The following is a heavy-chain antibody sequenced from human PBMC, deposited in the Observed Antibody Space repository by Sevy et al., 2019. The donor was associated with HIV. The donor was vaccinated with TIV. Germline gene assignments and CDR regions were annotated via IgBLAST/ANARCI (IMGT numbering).Heavy chain of an antibody. CDR1: GFTFSSYG. V-gene: IGHV3-33*01. D-gene: IGHD6-19*01. J-gene: IGHJ4*02. CDR3: ARNEYSSGSDY. Sequence: GGSLRLSCAASGFTFSSYGMHWVRRAPGKGLEWVAGIWYDGSNKDYADSVKGRFTISRDNSKNTLYLQMNSLRAEDTAVYYCARNEYSSGSDYWGQGTLVTVSS. CDR2: IWYDGSNK.